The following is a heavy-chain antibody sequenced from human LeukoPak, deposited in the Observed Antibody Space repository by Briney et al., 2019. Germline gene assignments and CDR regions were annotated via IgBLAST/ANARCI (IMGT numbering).Heavy chain of an antibody. CDR3: ARDRERVGATVFY. Sequence: GGSLRLSCAASGFTFSSYSMNWVRQAPGKGLEWVSSISSSSSYIYYADSVKGRFTISRDNAKNSLCLQMNSLRAEDTAVYYCARDRERVGATVFYWGQGTLVTVSS. J-gene: IGHJ4*02. V-gene: IGHV3-21*01. D-gene: IGHD1-26*01. CDR1: GFTFSSYS. CDR2: ISSSSSYI.